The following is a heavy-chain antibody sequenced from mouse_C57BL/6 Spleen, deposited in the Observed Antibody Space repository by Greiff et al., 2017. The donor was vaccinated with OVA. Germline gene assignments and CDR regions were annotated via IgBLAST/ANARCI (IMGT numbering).Heavy chain of an antibody. CDR3: AIEVFLAWFAY. V-gene: IGHV1-74*01. CDR1: GYTFTSYW. J-gene: IGHJ3*01. D-gene: IGHD2-10*02. CDR2: IYPSDSDT. Sequence: QVQLQQPGAELVKPGASVKVSCKASGYTFTSYWMHWVKQRPGQGLEWIGRIYPSDSDTNYNQKFKGKATLTVDKSSSTAYMQLSSLTSEDSAVYDCAIEVFLAWFAYWGQGTLVTVSA.